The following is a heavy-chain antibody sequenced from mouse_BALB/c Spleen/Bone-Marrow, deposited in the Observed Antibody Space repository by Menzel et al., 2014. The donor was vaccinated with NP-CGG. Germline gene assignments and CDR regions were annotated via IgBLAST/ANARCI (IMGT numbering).Heavy chain of an antibody. CDR3: TRRPLQANSYFDC. D-gene: IGHD3-2*02. CDR1: GFTFSSYG. Sequence: EVMLVESGGDLVKPGGSLKLSCVASGFTFSSYGMSWVRQTPDKRLEWVATISSGGSSTYYPASVKGRFTISRGNAKSTLYLQMSSLNSEDTAMYYCTRRPLQANSYFDCWGQGTTLTVSS. CDR2: ISSGGSST. V-gene: IGHV5-6*02. J-gene: IGHJ2*01.